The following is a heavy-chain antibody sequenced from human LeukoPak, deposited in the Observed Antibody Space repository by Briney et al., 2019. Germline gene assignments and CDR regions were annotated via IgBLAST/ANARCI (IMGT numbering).Heavy chain of an antibody. CDR3: AKSRIYSSSWYGMWYYYGMDV. Sequence: ASVKVSCKASGYTFTGYYMHWVRQAPGQGLGWMGWINPNSGGTNYAQKFQGRVTITRDTSISTAYMELSRLRSDDTAVYYCAKSRIYSSSWYGMWYYYGMDVWGQGTTVTASS. CDR2: INPNSGGT. V-gene: IGHV1-2*02. J-gene: IGHJ6*02. CDR1: GYTFTGYY. D-gene: IGHD6-13*01.